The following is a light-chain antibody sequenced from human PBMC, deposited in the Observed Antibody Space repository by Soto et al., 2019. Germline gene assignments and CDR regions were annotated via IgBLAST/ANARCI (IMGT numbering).Light chain of an antibody. CDR2: DAS. Sequence: EIVLTQSPPTLSLSPGESAALSCRVSQTISTYLAWYQQKPGQAPRLLIYDASTRATGIPARFSGSGSGTDFTLTISYLEPEDFAVYYCLNRSDWPITSGQGTRRETK. CDR1: QTISTY. CDR3: LNRSDWPIT. J-gene: IGKJ5*01. V-gene: IGKV3-11*01.